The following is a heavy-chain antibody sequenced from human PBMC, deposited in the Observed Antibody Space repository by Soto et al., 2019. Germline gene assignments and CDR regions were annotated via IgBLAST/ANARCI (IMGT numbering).Heavy chain of an antibody. Sequence: SETLSLPCSVSGVTMSGSYWSWIRQSPGKGLEWLGYVYYTGSTNYSPSLRSRVSISVDTSKNEFSLRLSSVTAADTAVYFCARSGPVTGAKFAYWVQGTLVTVYS. J-gene: IGHJ4*02. CDR2: VYYTGST. CDR1: GVTMSGSY. CDR3: ARSGPVTGAKFAY. D-gene: IGHD2-8*02. V-gene: IGHV4-59*01.